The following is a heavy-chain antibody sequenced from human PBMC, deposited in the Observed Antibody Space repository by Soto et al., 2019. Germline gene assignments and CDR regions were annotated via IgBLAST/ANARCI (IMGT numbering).Heavy chain of an antibody. CDR2: VNYGGST. V-gene: IGHV4-34*01. CDR1: GGSFSGYF. CDR3: VRGGLSGSSWYYFDF. Sequence: QVQLHQWGAGLLKPSETLSLTCAVSGGSFSGYFWGWIRQPPGKGLEWIGEVNYGGSTNYTPSLKGRLTMAVDTYKSQVSLRLTSVTAADTAVYFCVRGGLSGSSWYYFDFWGQGSLVAVSS. J-gene: IGHJ4*02. D-gene: IGHD6-13*01.